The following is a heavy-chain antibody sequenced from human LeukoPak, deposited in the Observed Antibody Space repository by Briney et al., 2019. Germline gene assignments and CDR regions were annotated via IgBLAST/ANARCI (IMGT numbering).Heavy chain of an antibody. D-gene: IGHD3-22*01. CDR2: ISAYNGNT. Sequence: GASVKVSCQASGYTFTSYGISWMRQALGQGLEWMGWISAYNGNTNYAQKLRGRVTMTTDTSTSTVYMELRTLGSDDTAVYYCARVIVGTGTNYFDSWGQGTLVTVSS. CDR3: ARVIVGTGTNYFDS. J-gene: IGHJ4*02. CDR1: GYTFTSYG. V-gene: IGHV1-18*01.